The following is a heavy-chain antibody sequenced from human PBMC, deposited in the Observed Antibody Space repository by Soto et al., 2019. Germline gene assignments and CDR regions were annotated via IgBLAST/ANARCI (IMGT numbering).Heavy chain of an antibody. V-gene: IGHV4-31*03. CDR2: TFYSGAT. Sequence: SETLSLTCTVSGGSISTGGYYWSWLRQHPGKGLEWIGYTFYSGATYYNPSLKSRTIISVDTSKNQFSLTLSSLTAADTAVYYCARVQPYDYGANSGWLDTWVQGTLVTVYS. D-gene: IGHD4-17*01. J-gene: IGHJ5*02. CDR3: ARVQPYDYGANSGWLDT. CDR1: GGSISTGGYY.